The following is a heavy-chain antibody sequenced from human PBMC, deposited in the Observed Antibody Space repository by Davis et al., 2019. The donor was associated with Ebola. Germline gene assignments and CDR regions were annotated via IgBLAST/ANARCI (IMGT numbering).Heavy chain of an antibody. CDR3: ARDNRLRRFFGVDYYYYYGMDV. CDR2: INPSGGST. Sequence: AASVKVSCKASGYTFTSYYMHWVRQAPGQGLEWMGIINPSGGSTSYAQKFQGRVTMTRDTSTSTVYMELSSLRSEDTAVYYCARDNRLRRFFGVDYYYYYGMDVWGQGTTVTVSS. D-gene: IGHD3-3*01. V-gene: IGHV1-46*01. J-gene: IGHJ6*02. CDR1: GYTFTSYY.